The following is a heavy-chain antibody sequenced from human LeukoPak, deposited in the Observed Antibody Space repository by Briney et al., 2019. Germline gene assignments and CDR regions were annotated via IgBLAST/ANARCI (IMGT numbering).Heavy chain of an antibody. CDR1: GYTLTELS. D-gene: IGHD1-7*01. CDR2: FDPEDGET. Sequence: ASVKVSCKVPGYTLTELSMHWVRQAPGKGLEWMGGFDPEDGETIYAQKFQGRVTMTEDTSTDTAYMELSSLRSEDTAVYYCATARQDWNYVGPFDPWGQGTLVTVSS. CDR3: ATARQDWNYVGPFDP. V-gene: IGHV1-24*01. J-gene: IGHJ5*02.